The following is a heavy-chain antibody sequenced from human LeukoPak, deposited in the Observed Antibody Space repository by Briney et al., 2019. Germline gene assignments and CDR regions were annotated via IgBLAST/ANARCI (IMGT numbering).Heavy chain of an antibody. CDR1: GYTFTSYD. CDR3: ARGGGDFWSGYYTSNWFDP. D-gene: IGHD3-3*01. V-gene: IGHV1-8*01. J-gene: IGHJ5*02. Sequence: ASVKVSCKASGYTFTSYDINWGRQATGQGLEWRGWMNTNSGNTGYAQKFQCRVTMTRNTSISTAYMELSSLRSEDTAVYYCARGGGDFWSGYYTSNWFDPWGQGTLVTVSS. CDR2: MNTNSGNT.